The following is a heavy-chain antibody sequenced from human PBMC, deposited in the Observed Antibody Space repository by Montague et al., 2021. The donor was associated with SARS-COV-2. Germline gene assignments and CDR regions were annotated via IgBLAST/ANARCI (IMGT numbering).Heavy chain of an antibody. J-gene: IGHJ4*02. D-gene: IGHD2-15*01. CDR2: ISYDRSNK. CDR1: GFTFSNYA. Sequence: SRRLSCAASGFTFSNYAMHWVRQAPGKGLEWVAVISYDRSNKYYADSVKGRFTISRDNSKNTLYLQMNSLRAEDTAVYYCARDGWSTVVVVAATPGFDYWGQGTLVTVSS. CDR3: ARDGWSTVVVVAATPGFDY. V-gene: IGHV3-30-3*01.